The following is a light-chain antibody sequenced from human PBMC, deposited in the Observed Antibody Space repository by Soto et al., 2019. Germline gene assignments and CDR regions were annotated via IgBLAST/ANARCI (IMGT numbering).Light chain of an antibody. CDR3: QQYNTYWT. CDR1: QSISNW. J-gene: IGKJ1*01. V-gene: IGKV1-5*03. Sequence: DIQMTQSPSTLSASVGDRVIITCRASQSISNWLAWYQQKPGKAPKLLIYKASSLESGVPSRFSGSGSGTEFTLTISSLQPDDCATYYCQQYNTYWTFGQGTKVEIK. CDR2: KAS.